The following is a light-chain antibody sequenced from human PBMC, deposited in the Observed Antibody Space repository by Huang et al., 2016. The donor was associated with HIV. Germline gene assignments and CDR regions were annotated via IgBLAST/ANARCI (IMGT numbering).Light chain of an antibody. CDR2: AAS. Sequence: AIQMTQSPSSLSASVGDRVTVTCRASQGIGNDLGWYQQKPGKAPKLLIYAASSLQSGVPSRFSDSGSGTDFTLTISILQPEDFATYYCLQDYNYPRTFGQGTKVEIK. V-gene: IGKV1-6*01. CDR1: QGIGND. J-gene: IGKJ1*01. CDR3: LQDYNYPRT.